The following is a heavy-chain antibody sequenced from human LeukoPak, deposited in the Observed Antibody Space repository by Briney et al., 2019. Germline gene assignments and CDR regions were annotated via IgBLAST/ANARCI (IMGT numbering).Heavy chain of an antibody. CDR2: ISSSSSYI. Sequence: GGSLRLSCAASGFTFSSYSMSWVRQAPGKGLEWVSSISSSSSYIYYADSVKGRFTISRDNAKNSLYLQMNSLRAEDTAVYYCARETYYDILTGYGWFDPGGQGTLVTASA. CDR3: ARETYYDILTGYGWFDP. J-gene: IGHJ5*02. V-gene: IGHV3-21*01. D-gene: IGHD3-9*01. CDR1: GFTFSSYS.